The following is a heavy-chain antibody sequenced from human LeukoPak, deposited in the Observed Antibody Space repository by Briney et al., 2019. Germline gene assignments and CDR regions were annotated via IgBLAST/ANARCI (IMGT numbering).Heavy chain of an antibody. CDR1: GFTFSSSA. J-gene: IGHJ4*02. Sequence: GGSLRLSCAASGFTFSSSAMTWVRQAPGKGLEWVSVIYSGGSTYYADSVKGRFTISRHNSKNTLYLQMSSLRAEDTAVYYCARVPKEWGQGTLVTVSS. V-gene: IGHV3-53*04. CDR3: ARVPKE. CDR2: IYSGGST.